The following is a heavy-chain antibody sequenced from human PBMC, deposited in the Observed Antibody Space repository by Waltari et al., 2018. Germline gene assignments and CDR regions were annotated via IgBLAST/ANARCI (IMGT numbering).Heavy chain of an antibody. D-gene: IGHD6-13*01. CDR3: ARDRAIIAAAGYYYYGMDV. CDR2: IYHSGST. Sequence: QVQLQESGPGLVKPSETLSLTCAVSGYSISSGYYWGWIRQPPGKGLEWIGSIYHSGSTYYHPSLKSRVTISVDTSKNQFSLKLSSVTAADTAVYYCARDRAIIAAAGYYYYGMDVWGQGTTVTVSS. J-gene: IGHJ6*02. V-gene: IGHV4-38-2*02. CDR1: GYSISSGYY.